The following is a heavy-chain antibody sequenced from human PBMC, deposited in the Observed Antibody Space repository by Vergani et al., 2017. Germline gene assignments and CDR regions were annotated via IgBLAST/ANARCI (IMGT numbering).Heavy chain of an antibody. CDR3: TRRIAVGGPNWFDP. J-gene: IGHJ5*02. V-gene: IGHV3-73*02. D-gene: IGHD6-19*01. Sequence: EVQLVESGGGLVQPGGSLKLSCAASGFTFSGSAMHWVRQASGKGLEWVGRIRSKANSYATAYAASVKGRCTISRDDSKNTAYLQMNSLKTEDTAVYYCTRRIAVGGPNWFDPWGQGTLVTVSS. CDR1: GFTFSGSA. CDR2: IRSKANSYAT.